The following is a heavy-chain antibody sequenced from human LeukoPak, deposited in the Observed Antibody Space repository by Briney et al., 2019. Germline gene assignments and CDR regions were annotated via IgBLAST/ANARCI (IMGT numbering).Heavy chain of an antibody. Sequence: SETLSLTCTVSGGSISSSSYYWGWIRQPPGKGLEWIGSIYYSGSTYYNPSLKSRVTISVDTSKNQFSLKLSSVTAADTAVYYCARDLRFSGWLDYWGQGALVTVSS. CDR1: GGSISSSSYY. V-gene: IGHV4-39*07. J-gene: IGHJ4*02. CDR3: ARDLRFSGWLDY. D-gene: IGHD6-19*01. CDR2: IYYSGST.